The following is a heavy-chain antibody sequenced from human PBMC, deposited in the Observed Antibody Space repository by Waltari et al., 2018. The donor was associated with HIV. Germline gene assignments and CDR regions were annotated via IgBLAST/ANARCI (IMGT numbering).Heavy chain of an antibody. CDR1: GFNLSETA. J-gene: IGHJ2*01. CDR2: VATKRNNYAP. V-gene: IGHV3-73*02. CDR3: TVGSPDYWYFGL. D-gene: IGHD6-19*01. Sequence: VRVVESGGDLVQPGGSLRLSCDVSGFNLSETAVHSVRQAAGKGLQWLGHVATKRNNYAPIYTWSVEGRFVISRHDSKNSAVLEMNDLRTEDTALYYCTVGSPDYWYFGLWGRGTLVTVSS.